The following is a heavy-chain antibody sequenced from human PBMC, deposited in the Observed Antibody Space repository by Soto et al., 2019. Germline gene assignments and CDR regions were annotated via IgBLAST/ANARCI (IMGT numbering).Heavy chain of an antibody. Sequence: EVPLVESGGGLVQPGGSLRLSCVVSGFSVSNNNMSWVRQAPGMRLDWVSVIYADGTTYYVDSVKGRFTISRHNSRNTLYLQMDSLRTEDTAVYYCARGGGPFINSVTNPFDYWGQGTLSPSPQ. CDR3: ARGGGPFINSVTNPFDY. CDR2: IYADGTT. V-gene: IGHV3-53*04. J-gene: IGHJ4*02. D-gene: IGHD4-17*01. CDR1: GFSVSNNN.